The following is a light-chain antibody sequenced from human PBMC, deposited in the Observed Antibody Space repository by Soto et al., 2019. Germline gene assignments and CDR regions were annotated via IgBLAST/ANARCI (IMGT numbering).Light chain of an antibody. J-gene: IGKJ1*01. V-gene: IGKV1-6*01. CDR1: QGIINA. CDR3: LQYSNYPRT. CDR2: AAS. Sequence: AIQVTQSPSSLSASVGDRVTITCRTSQGIINALTWYQQRPGEAPKVLIFAASSLRAGVPSRFSGSGSGTDFFLTISSLQPEDFATYYCLQYSNYPRTFGQGTKVEIK.